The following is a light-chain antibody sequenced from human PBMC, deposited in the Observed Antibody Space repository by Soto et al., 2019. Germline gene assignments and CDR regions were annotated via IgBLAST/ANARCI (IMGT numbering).Light chain of an antibody. Sequence: EIVMTQSPATLSVSPGERATLSCRASQSVSSNLAWYQQKPGQAPRLLIYGASTRATGIPARFSGSGSGTAFTLTISSLQPEDFAVYYCQQYNNWPPMAFGEGTKVEIK. CDR1: QSVSSN. CDR2: GAS. V-gene: IGKV3-15*01. CDR3: QQYNNWPPMA. J-gene: IGKJ1*01.